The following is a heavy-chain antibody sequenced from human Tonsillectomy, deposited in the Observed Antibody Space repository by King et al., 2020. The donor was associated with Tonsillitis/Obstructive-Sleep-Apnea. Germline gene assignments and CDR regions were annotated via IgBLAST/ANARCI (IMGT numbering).Heavy chain of an antibody. CDR1: GFTFSSHA. J-gene: IGHJ4*02. CDR3: ARDPPAAGPLYYIDN. Sequence: VQLVESGGGVVQPGRSLRLSCAASGFTFSSHALHWVRQAPGRGLEWVAVLSYDGSIKDHADSVQGRFPISLDSSKNTLDLQMNSLRPYDTAVYYCARDPPAAGPLYYIDNWGQGTQVTVSS. CDR2: LSYDGSIK. D-gene: IGHD6-13*01. V-gene: IGHV3-30*01.